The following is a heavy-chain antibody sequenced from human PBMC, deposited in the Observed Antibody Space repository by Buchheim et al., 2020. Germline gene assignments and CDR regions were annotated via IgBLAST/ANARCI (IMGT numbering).Heavy chain of an antibody. Sequence: QVQLVESGGGLVKPGGSLRLSCAASGFTFSDYYMSWIRQAPGKGLEWVSYISSSSSYTNYADSVKGRFTISRDNAKNSLYLQMNSLRAEDTAVYYCARHITIFGVVIPWYYYGMDVWGQGTT. CDR2: ISSSSSYT. J-gene: IGHJ6*02. CDR3: ARHITIFGVVIPWYYYGMDV. D-gene: IGHD3-3*01. CDR1: GFTFSDYY. V-gene: IGHV3-11*06.